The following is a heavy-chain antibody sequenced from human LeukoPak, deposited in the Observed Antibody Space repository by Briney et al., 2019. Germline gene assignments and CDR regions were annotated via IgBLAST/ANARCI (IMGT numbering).Heavy chain of an antibody. Sequence: GGSLRLSCAASGCSFSNYWMTWLRQAPGKGLEWVANIKQDGSETSYVDSMKGRFTISRDNAKNSLYLQMNSLRAEDWAVCYCARGRAAFDPWGQGTLVTVSS. CDR1: GCSFSNYW. CDR3: ARGRAAFDP. J-gene: IGHJ5*02. CDR2: IKQDGSET. D-gene: IGHD2-15*01. V-gene: IGHV3-7*01.